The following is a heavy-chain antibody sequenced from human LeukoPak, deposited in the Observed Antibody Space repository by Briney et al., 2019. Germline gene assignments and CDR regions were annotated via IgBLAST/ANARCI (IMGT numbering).Heavy chain of an antibody. CDR1: GFTVSSNY. V-gene: IGHV3-53*01. CDR3: ATNSSSWSRGYFDY. D-gene: IGHD6-13*01. Sequence: PGGSLRLSCAASGFTVSSNYMTWVRQAPGKGLEWVSVIYSGGSTYYADSVKGRFTISRDNSKNTLFLQMNTLRAEDTAVYYCATNSSSWSRGYFDYWGQGTLVTVSS. J-gene: IGHJ4*02. CDR2: IYSGGST.